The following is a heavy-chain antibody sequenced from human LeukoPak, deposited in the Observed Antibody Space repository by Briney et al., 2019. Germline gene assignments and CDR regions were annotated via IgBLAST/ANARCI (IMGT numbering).Heavy chain of an antibody. CDR3: ASGVNYDYVWGSYRPLDY. CDR2: ISYDGSNK. D-gene: IGHD3-16*02. Sequence: GGSLRLSCAASGFTFSSYAMSWVRQAPGKGLEWVAVISYDGSNKYYADSVKGRFTISRDNSKNTLYLQMNSLRAEDTAVYYCASGVNYDYVWGSYRPLDYWGQGTLVTVSS. J-gene: IGHJ4*02. CDR1: GFTFSSYA. V-gene: IGHV3-30-3*01.